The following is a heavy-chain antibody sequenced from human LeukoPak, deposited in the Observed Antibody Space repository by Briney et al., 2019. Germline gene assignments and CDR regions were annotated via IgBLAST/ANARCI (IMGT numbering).Heavy chain of an antibody. CDR1: GGPFTGYY. CDR3: ARGGSYPTSNDY. D-gene: IGHD1-26*01. Sequence: PPETLSLTCTIFGGPFTGYYWSWIRQPPGKGLEWIGEINHRGTTNYNPSLKSRVTISVDTSKNQCSLKLSSVTAADTAVYYCARGGSYPTSNDYWGQGTLVTVSS. CDR2: INHRGTT. J-gene: IGHJ4*02. V-gene: IGHV4-34*01.